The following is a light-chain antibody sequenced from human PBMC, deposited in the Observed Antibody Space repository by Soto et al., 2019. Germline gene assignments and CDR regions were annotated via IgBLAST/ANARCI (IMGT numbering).Light chain of an antibody. Sequence: QAVVTQPPSASGSPGQSVTISCTGTSSDVGGYNYVSWYQQHPGKAPKLMIYEVSKRPSGVPDRFSGSKSGNTASLTVSGLQAEDEADYYCSSYAARNNWVFGGGTKLTVL. V-gene: IGLV2-8*01. CDR3: SSYAARNNWV. J-gene: IGLJ3*02. CDR2: EVS. CDR1: SSDVGGYNY.